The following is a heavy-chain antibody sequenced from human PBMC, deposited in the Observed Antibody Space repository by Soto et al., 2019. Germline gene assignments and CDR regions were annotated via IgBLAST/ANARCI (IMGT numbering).Heavy chain of an antibody. CDR2: IYYSGST. V-gene: IGHV4-61*01. J-gene: IGHJ4*02. D-gene: IGHD3-3*01. Sequence: SETLSLTCTVSGGSVSSGSYYWSWIRQPPGKGLEWIGYIYYSGSTNYNPSLKSRVTISVDTSKNQFSLKLSSVTAADTAVYYCARVFSVFGTAKEYFDYWGQGTLVTVSS. CDR1: GGSVSSGSYY. CDR3: ARVFSVFGTAKEYFDY.